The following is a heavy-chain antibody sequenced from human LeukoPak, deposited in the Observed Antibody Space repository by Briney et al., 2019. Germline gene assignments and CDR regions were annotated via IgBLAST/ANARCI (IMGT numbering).Heavy chain of an antibody. CDR2: INHSGST. CDR1: GGSFSGYY. J-gene: IGHJ4*02. D-gene: IGHD3-10*01. V-gene: IGHV4-34*01. CDR3: ARTRPYYYGSGSRTYFDY. Sequence: PSETLSLTCAVYGGSFSGYYWSWIRQPPGKGLEWIGEINHSGSTNYSPSLKSRVTISVDTSKNQFSLKLSSVTAADTAVYYCARTRPYYYGSGSRTYFDYWGQGTLVTVSS.